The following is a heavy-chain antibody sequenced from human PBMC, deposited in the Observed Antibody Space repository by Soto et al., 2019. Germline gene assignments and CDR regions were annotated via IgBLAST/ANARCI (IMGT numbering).Heavy chain of an antibody. Sequence: SETLSLTCTVSGDSVSSGSYYLSWIRQPPGKGLEWIGYVYSSGGTSYNPSLKSRVTISVDTPKNQFSLKLSSVTAADTAVYYCARDGDGYNFWGQGTLVTVSS. D-gene: IGHD5-12*01. CDR2: VYSSGGT. CDR1: GDSVSSGSYY. J-gene: IGHJ4*02. CDR3: ARDGDGYNF. V-gene: IGHV4-61*01.